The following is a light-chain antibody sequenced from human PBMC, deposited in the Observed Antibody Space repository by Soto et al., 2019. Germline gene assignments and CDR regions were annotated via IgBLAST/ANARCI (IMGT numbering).Light chain of an antibody. CDR3: QQYGSSPPIT. V-gene: IGKV3-20*01. CDR2: SAS. Sequence: EIVLTQSPGTLSLSPGERATLSCRASQSVSSSYLAWYQQKPGQAPRLLIYSASSRATGIPDRFSGSGSWTDFTLTLSRLEPEDFAVYYCQQYGSSPPITFGQGTRLEIK. J-gene: IGKJ5*01. CDR1: QSVSSSY.